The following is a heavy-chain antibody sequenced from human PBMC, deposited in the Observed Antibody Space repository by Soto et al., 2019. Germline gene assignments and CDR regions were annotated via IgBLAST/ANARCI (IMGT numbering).Heavy chain of an antibody. D-gene: IGHD2-8*01. CDR1: GYTFSSYG. CDR3: ARSGAYCTSITCLFDSF. V-gene: IGHV1-18*01. Sequence: QAQLVQSGAEVKKPGASVKVSCRASGYTFSSYGYAWVRQAPGQGLEWMGWISAYNGDTHYAQKFQDRVTLTTDTSTTTAYMELRNLGSDDTAVYYCARSGAYCTSITCLFDSFWGLGTLVTVSS. CDR2: ISAYNGDT. J-gene: IGHJ4*02.